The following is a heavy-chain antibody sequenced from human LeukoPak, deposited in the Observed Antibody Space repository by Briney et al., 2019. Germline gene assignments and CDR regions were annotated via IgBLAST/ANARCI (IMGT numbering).Heavy chain of an antibody. V-gene: IGHV4-4*07. Sequence: MSSETLSLTCTVSGDSISGHYWSWIRRPAGKGLEWIGRIYSSGITDYNPSLKSRVTMSVDTSKSQFSLKLTSVTVADTAVYYCVREVTGGNYDPNGIIDYWGQGTLVTVSS. J-gene: IGHJ4*02. CDR3: VREVTGGNYDPNGIIDY. D-gene: IGHD3-16*01. CDR1: GDSISGHY. CDR2: IYSSGIT.